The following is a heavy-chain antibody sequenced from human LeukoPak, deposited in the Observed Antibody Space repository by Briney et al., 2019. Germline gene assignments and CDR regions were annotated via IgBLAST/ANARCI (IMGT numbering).Heavy chain of an antibody. D-gene: IGHD3-10*01. Sequence: GGSLRLSCAASGFTFSSYGIHWVRQAPGKGLEWVAVISYDGSNKYYADSVKGRFTISRDNPKNTLYLQMNSLRAEDTAVYYCATLCGSGGYFDYWGQGTLVTVSS. J-gene: IGHJ4*02. CDR1: GFTFSSYG. CDR3: ATLCGSGGYFDY. CDR2: ISYDGSNK. V-gene: IGHV3-30*03.